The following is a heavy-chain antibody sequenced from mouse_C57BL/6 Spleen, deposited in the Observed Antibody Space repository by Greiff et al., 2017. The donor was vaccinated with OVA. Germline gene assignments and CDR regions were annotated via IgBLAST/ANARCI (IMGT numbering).Heavy chain of an antibody. V-gene: IGHV1-54*01. Sequence: VKLQESGAELVRPGTSVKVSCKASGYAFTNYLIEWVKQRPGQGLEWIGVINPGSGGTNYNEKFKGKATLTADKSSSTAYMQLSSLTSEDSAVYFCARRDYSYAMDYWGQGTSVTVSS. J-gene: IGHJ4*01. CDR2: INPGSGGT. D-gene: IGHD1-1*01. CDR3: ARRDYSYAMDY. CDR1: GYAFTNYL.